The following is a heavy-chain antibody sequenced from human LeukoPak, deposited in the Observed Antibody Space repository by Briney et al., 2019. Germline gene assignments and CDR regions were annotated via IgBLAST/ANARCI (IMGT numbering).Heavy chain of an antibody. V-gene: IGHV4-31*03. CDR3: ARAPHSDTSAFDY. D-gene: IGHD3-9*01. J-gene: IGHJ4*02. CDR2: IYYTGGT. CDR1: ADSISSGGHY. Sequence: SETLSLTCTVSADSISSGGHYWSWVRQHPGKGLEWIGNIYYTGGTHYNPSLKSRVTISVDTSKNQVSLKVTSVTAADTAVYYCARAPHSDTSAFDYWGQGTLVTVSS.